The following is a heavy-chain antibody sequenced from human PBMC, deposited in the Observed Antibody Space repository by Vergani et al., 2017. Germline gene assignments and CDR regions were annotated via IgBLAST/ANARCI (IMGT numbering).Heavy chain of an antibody. D-gene: IGHD2-2*01. V-gene: IGHV3-33*01. CDR2: IWYDGSNK. CDR1: GFTFSSYG. Sequence: QVQLVESGGGVVQPGRSLRLSCAASGFTFSSYGMHWVRQAPGKGLEWVAVIWYDGSNKYYADSVKGRFTISRDNSKNTLYLQVNSLRAEDTAVYYFARGVCSSTSCYAGDWFDPGGQGTLVTVSS. J-gene: IGHJ5*02. CDR3: ARGVCSSTSCYAGDWFDP.